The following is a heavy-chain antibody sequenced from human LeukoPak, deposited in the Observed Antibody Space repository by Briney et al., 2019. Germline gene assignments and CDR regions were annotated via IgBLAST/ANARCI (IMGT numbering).Heavy chain of an antibody. J-gene: IGHJ4*02. CDR1: GYTFTSYD. CDR2: INPNSGGT. CDR3: ARDSDSSSFDY. D-gene: IGHD6-6*01. Sequence: GASVKVSCKASGYTFTSYDINWVRQATGQGLEWMGWINPNSGGTNYAQKFQGRVTMTRDTSISTAYMELSRLRSDDTAVYYCARDSDSSSFDYWGQGTLVTVSS. V-gene: IGHV1-2*02.